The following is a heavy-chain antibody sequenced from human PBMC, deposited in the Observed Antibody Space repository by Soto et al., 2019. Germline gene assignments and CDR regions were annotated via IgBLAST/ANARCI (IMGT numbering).Heavy chain of an antibody. CDR2: ISGYNANT. J-gene: IGHJ6*02. CDR3: ARMGDVPYYYYGLDV. CDR1: GYSFTRYG. Sequence: QVPLVQSGAEVKKPGASVKVSCKASGYSFTRYGISWVRQAPGQGLEWMGWISGYNANTNYPENLQGRVTMTTDTSTSTAYMEVRNLISDDTAVYYCARMGDVPYYYYGLDVWGQGTTVTVSS. V-gene: IGHV1-18*01. D-gene: IGHD3-16*01.